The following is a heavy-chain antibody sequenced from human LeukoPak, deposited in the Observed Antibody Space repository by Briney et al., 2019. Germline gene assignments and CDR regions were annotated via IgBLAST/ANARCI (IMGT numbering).Heavy chain of an antibody. CDR3: AREGTYGWYNWFDP. J-gene: IGHJ5*02. V-gene: IGHV4-59*13. Sequence: PSETLSLTCTVSGGSISSYYWSWIRQPPGKGLEWIGDMFRTGSTNYNPSLKSRVTITPDTSKNQFSLRLTSATAADTAVYYCAREGTYGWYNWFDPWGQGTLVTVSS. CDR2: MFRTGST. D-gene: IGHD6-19*01. CDR1: GGSISSYY.